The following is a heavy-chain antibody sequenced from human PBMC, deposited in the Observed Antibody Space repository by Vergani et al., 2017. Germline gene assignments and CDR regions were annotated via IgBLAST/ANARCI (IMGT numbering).Heavy chain of an antibody. Sequence: EVQLVESGGGLVKPGGSLRLSCAASGFTFSSYSMNWVRQAPGKGLEWVSYISSSSSTIYYADSVKGRFTISRDNAKNSLYLQMNSLRAEDTAVYYCAREASGIAENFDYWGQGTLVTVSS. CDR2: ISSSSSTI. V-gene: IGHV3-21*05. J-gene: IGHJ4*02. CDR1: GFTFSSYS. D-gene: IGHD3-10*01. CDR3: AREASGIAENFDY.